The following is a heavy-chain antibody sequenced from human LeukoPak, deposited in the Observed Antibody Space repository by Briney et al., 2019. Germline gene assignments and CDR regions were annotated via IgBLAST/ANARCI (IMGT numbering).Heavy chain of an antibody. CDR2: IIPIFGTA. CDR3: ATAGTMVRGVHFDY. J-gene: IGHJ4*02. V-gene: IGHV1-69*05. CDR1: GCTFSNYD. D-gene: IGHD3-10*01. Sequence: GASVKVSCKASGCTFSNYDISWVRQAPGQGLEWMGGIIPIFGTANYAQKFQGRVTITTDESTSTAYMELSSLRSEDTAVYYCATAGTMVRGVHFDYWGRGTLATASS.